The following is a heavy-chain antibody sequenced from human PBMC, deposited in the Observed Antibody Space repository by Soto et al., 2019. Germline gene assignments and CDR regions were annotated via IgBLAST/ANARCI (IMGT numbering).Heavy chain of an antibody. V-gene: IGHV2-5*02. D-gene: IGHD3-22*01. CDR1: GFSLSTSGVG. CDR2: LYWDDDK. CDR3: AHIRITMIVGAGYFQH. J-gene: IGHJ1*01. Sequence: QITLKESGPTLVKPTQTLTLTCTFSGFSLSTSGVGVGWIRQPPGKALEWLALLYWDDDKRYSPSLKSRLNITKDTSKNLVVLTMTNMDPVDTATYYCAHIRITMIVGAGYFQHWGQGTLVTVSS.